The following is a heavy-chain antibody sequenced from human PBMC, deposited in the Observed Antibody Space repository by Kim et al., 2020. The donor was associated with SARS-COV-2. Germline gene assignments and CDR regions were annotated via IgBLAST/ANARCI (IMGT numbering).Heavy chain of an antibody. CDR2: IKQDGSEK. Sequence: GGSLRLSCAASGFTFSSYWMSWVRQAPGKGLEWVANIKQDGSEKYYVDSVKGRFTISRDNAKNSLYLQMNSLRAEDTAVYYCARMRVAAAGISTLYYYYGMDVSGQGTTVTVSS. CDR1: GFTFSSYW. V-gene: IGHV3-7*01. D-gene: IGHD6-13*01. J-gene: IGHJ6*02. CDR3: ARMRVAAAGISTLYYYYGMDV.